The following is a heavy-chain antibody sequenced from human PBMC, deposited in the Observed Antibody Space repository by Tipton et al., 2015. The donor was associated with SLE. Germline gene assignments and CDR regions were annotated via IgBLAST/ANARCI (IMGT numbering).Heavy chain of an antibody. J-gene: IGHJ6*02. CDR3: ARESTSPLGPRGMDV. Sequence: SLRLSCAASGFTFSDYYMSWIRQAPGKGLEWVSVIYSGGSTYYADSVKGRFTISRDNSKNTLYLQMNSLRAEDTAVYYCARESTSPLGPRGMDVWGQGTTVTVSS. V-gene: IGHV3-66*02. D-gene: IGHD2-2*01. CDR2: IYSGGST. CDR1: GFTFSDYY.